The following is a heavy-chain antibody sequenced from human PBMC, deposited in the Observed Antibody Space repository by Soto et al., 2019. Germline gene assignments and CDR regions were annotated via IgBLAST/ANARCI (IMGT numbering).Heavy chain of an antibody. J-gene: IGHJ6*02. D-gene: IGHD2-15*01. V-gene: IGHV1-2*02. Sequence: ASVKVSCKASGYTFTGYYMHWVRQAPGQGLEWMGWINPNSGGTNYAQKFQGRVTMTRDTSISTAYMELSRLRSDDTAVYYCARDQSSVVVVDATPHDYYYYGMDVWGQGTTVTVS. CDR1: GYTFTGYY. CDR2: INPNSGGT. CDR3: ARDQSSVVVVDATPHDYYYYGMDV.